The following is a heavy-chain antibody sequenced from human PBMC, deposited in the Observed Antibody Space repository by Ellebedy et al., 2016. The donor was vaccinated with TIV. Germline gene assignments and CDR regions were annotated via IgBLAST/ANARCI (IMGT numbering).Heavy chain of an antibody. J-gene: IGHJ3*02. D-gene: IGHD3-22*01. CDR2: INPSGGST. CDR1: GYTVTSYY. V-gene: IGHV1-46*03. Sequence: ASVKVSCKASGYTVTSYYMHWVRQAPGQGLEWMGIINPSGGSTSYAQKFQGRVTMTRDTSTSTVYMELSSLRAADTAVYYCARHDSSGYDAFDIWGQGTMVTVSS. CDR3: ARHDSSGYDAFDI.